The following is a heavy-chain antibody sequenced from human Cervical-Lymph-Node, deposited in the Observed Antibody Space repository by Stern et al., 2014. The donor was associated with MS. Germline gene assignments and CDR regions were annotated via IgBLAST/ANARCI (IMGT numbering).Heavy chain of an antibody. V-gene: IGHV1-69*01. J-gene: IGHJ3*02. CDR2: IIPILGTG. Sequence: VQLVQSGAEVKKPASSVKVSCKASGGSFSSYSFNWVRQAPGQGLEWMGGIIPILGTGNYAQKFQGRVPITADESINTVYLEVSSLRPEDTAVYYCARDQRRLGSGSFAFDIWGQGTMVTVSS. CDR3: ARDQRRLGSGSFAFDI. D-gene: IGHD3-10*01. CDR1: GGSFSSYS.